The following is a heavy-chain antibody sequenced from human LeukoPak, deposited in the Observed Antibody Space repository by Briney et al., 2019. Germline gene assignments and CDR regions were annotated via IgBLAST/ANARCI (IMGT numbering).Heavy chain of an antibody. Sequence: GGSLRLSCAASGFTFSSYAMSWVRQAPGKGLEWVSSISGSGGSIYYADSVKGRFTISRDNSKNTLYLQMNSLRAEDTAVYYCAKKGVRAEYFQHWGQGTLVTVSS. CDR1: GFTFSSYA. D-gene: IGHD3-16*01. V-gene: IGHV3-23*01. CDR3: AKKGVRAEYFQH. CDR2: ISGSGGSI. J-gene: IGHJ1*01.